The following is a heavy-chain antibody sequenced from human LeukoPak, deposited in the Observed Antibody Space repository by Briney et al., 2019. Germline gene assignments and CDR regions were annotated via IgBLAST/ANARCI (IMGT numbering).Heavy chain of an antibody. CDR2: IHHSGNT. V-gene: IGHV4-39*01. Sequence: SETLSLTCSVSGDPISSSGYYWDWIRQPPGKGLEWIGSIHHSGNTNYNPSLKSRVTISVDTSKNQFSLKLSSVTAADTAVYYCARHRSGIAAASYGMDVWGQGTTVTVSS. CDR3: ARHRSGIAAASYGMDV. CDR1: GDPISSSGYY. D-gene: IGHD6-13*01. J-gene: IGHJ6*02.